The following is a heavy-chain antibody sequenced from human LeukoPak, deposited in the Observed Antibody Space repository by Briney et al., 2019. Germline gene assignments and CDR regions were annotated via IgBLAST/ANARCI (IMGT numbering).Heavy chain of an antibody. CDR2: VYYTGST. J-gene: IGHJ4*02. Sequence: SETLSLTCTVSGASITNSLYYWGWIRQPPGKGLEWIATVYYTGSTYYNPSLKSRVTISIDTSKSHFSLKLSSVTAADTAVYYCARHSASYSSSSGGYYFDYWGQGTLVTVSS. D-gene: IGHD6-6*01. V-gene: IGHV4-39*01. CDR3: ARHSASYSSSSGGYYFDY. CDR1: GASITNSLYY.